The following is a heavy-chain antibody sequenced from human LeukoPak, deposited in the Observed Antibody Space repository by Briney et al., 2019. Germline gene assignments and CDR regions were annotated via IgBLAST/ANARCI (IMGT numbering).Heavy chain of an antibody. J-gene: IGHJ4*02. Sequence: GGSLRLSCAASGFTVSSNYMSWVRQAPGKGLEWVSILYSGGDTYYAGSVKGRFIISRDNSKNTLYLQMNSLRAEDTAVYYCARSYPPPAAGFDYWGQGTLVAVSS. CDR2: LYSGGDT. CDR1: GFTVSSNY. D-gene: IGHD6-13*01. CDR3: ARSYPPPAAGFDY. V-gene: IGHV3-53*01.